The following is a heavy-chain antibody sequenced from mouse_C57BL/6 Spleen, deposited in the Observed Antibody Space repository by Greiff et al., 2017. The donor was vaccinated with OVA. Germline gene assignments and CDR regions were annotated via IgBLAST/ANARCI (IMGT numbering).Heavy chain of an antibody. CDR1: GYTFTDYY. CDR2: INPNNGGT. D-gene: IGHD1-1*01. CDR3: ARAFITTVVEDAMDY. V-gene: IGHV1-26*01. Sequence: EVKLQQSGPELVKPGASVKISCKASGYTFTDYYMNWVKQSHGKSLEWIGDINPNNGGTSYNQKFKGKATLTVDKSSSTAYMELRSLTSEDSAVYYCARAFITTVVEDAMDYWGQGTSVTVSS. J-gene: IGHJ4*01.